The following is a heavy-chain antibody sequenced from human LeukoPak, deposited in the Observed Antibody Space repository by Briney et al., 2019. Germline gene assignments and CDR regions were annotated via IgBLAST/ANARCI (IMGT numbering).Heavy chain of an antibody. V-gene: IGHV3-53*01. CDR2: TYSDSST. CDR1: GFTVSNNY. CDR3: VRKNRDFNAAFDI. J-gene: IGHJ3*02. Sequence: GGSLRLSCAASGFTVSNNYMSWVRQAPGKGLEWVSITYSDSSTNYADPVKGRFTTSRDTSQNTLSLQMNSLRAEDTAVYYCVRKNRDFNAAFDIWGQGTVVTVSS. D-gene: IGHD2-21*02.